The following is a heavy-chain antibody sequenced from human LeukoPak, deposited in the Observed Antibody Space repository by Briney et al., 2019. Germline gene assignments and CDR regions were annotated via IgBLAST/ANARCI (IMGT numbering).Heavy chain of an antibody. CDR2: ISGSGGST. Sequence: GGSLRLSCAASGFTFSSYAMSWVRQAPGKGLEWVSAISGSGGSTYYADSVKGRFTISRVNSKNTLYLQMNSLRAEDTAVYYCAKSRSSTSSHFDYWGQGTLVTVSS. CDR3: AKSRSSTSSHFDY. J-gene: IGHJ4*02. D-gene: IGHD2-2*01. V-gene: IGHV3-23*01. CDR1: GFTFSSYA.